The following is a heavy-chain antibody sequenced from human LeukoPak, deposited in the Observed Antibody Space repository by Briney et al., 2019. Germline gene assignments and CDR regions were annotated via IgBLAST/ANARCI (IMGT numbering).Heavy chain of an antibody. D-gene: IGHD2-21*01. Sequence: GGSLRLSCAASGFTFSSYSMNWVRQAPGKGLEWVSSISSSSSYIYYADSVKGRFTISRDNAKNSLCLQMNSLRAEDTAVYYCARAVYCGGDCYHPPFDYWGQGTLVTVSS. CDR3: ARAVYCGGDCYHPPFDY. CDR1: GFTFSSYS. J-gene: IGHJ4*02. V-gene: IGHV3-21*01. CDR2: ISSSSSYI.